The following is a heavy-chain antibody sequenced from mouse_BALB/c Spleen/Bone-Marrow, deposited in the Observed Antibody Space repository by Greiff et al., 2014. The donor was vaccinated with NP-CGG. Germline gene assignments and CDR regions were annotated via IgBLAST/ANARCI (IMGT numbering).Heavy chain of an antibody. CDR3: ASYYYGRAWFAY. Sequence: EVQLQQSGAELVKPGASVKLSCTASGFNIKDTYMHWVKQRPEQGLEWIGRIDPANGNTKYDPKFQGKATITADTSSNTAYLQLSSLTSEDTAVYYCASYYYGRAWFAYWGKGTLVTVSA. J-gene: IGHJ3*01. CDR1: GFNIKDTY. V-gene: IGHV14-3*02. CDR2: IDPANGNT. D-gene: IGHD1-1*01.